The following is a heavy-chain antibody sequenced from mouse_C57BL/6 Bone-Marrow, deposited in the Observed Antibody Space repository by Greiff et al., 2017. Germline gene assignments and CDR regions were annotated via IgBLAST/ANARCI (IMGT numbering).Heavy chain of an antibody. CDR3: ARQRYYAMDY. Sequence: EVQVVESGGDLVKPGGSLKLSCAASGFTFSSYGMSWVRQTPDKRLGWVATISSGGSYTYYPDSVKGRFTISRDNDKNTLDLQMSSLKSEDAARYYCARQRYYAMDYWGQGTSGTVSS. V-gene: IGHV5-6*01. J-gene: IGHJ4*01. CDR1: GFTFSSYG. CDR2: ISSGGSYT.